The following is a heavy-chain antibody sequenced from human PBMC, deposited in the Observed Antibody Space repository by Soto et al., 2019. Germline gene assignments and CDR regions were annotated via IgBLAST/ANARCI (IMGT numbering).Heavy chain of an antibody. V-gene: IGHV4-61*01. CDR3: ARDGPGLERRRFDY. Sequence: PSETLSLTCTVSGGSVSSGSYYWSWIRQPPGKGLEWIGYIYYSGSTNYNPSLKSRVTISVDTSKNQFSLKLSSVTAADTAVYYCARDGPGLERRRFDYWGQGTLVTVSS. CDR2: IYYSGST. CDR1: GGSVSSGSYY. J-gene: IGHJ4*02. D-gene: IGHD1-1*01.